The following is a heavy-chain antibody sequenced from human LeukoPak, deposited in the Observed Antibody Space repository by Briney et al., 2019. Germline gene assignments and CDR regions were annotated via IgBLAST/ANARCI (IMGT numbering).Heavy chain of an antibody. CDR2: MNPGTGNT. D-gene: IGHD3-22*01. Sequence: ASVKVSFKASGYTFGAYDINWVRQAPGQGLEWMGWMNPGTGNTVYTQKFQGRVTMTRDTSISTAYMEVNSLRSEDTAVYYCARLSETPAYYYSSGYYYLGYWGQGTLVTVSS. V-gene: IGHV1-8*01. CDR1: GYTFGAYD. CDR3: ARLSETPAYYYSSGYYYLGY. J-gene: IGHJ4*02.